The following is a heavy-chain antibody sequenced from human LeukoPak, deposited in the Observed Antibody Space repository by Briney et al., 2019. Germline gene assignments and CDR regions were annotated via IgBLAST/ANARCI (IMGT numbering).Heavy chain of an antibody. D-gene: IGHD3-22*01. CDR3: AIMHGYYDGSGYWVQ. CDR2: ITPNADRT. CDR1: GFTFGSYG. Sequence: GGFLRLSCAASGFTFGSYGMSWVRQAPGKGLEWVSFITPNADRTSYADSVEGRFTISRDNPRNTLYMRMNSLRDEDTALYYCAIMHGYYDGSGYWVQWGQGTLVTVSS. J-gene: IGHJ1*01. V-gene: IGHV3-23*01.